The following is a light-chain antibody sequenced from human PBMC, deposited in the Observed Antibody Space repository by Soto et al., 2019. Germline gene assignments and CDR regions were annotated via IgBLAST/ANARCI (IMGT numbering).Light chain of an antibody. CDR3: TSYVGNDIWV. Sequence: QSVLTQPPSASGTPGQRVTISCSGSSSNIETNYVYWYQQLPGTAPKVLIYRNNQRPSRVPDRFSAYKSGTSASLAISGLRSEDEADYYCTSYVGNDIWVFGGGTKVTVL. CDR2: RNN. V-gene: IGLV1-47*01. J-gene: IGLJ3*02. CDR1: SSNIETNY.